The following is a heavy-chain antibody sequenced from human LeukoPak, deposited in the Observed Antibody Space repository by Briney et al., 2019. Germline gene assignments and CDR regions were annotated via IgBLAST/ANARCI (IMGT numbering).Heavy chain of an antibody. D-gene: IGHD3-16*01. CDR1: GFTFNSYS. J-gene: IGHJ4*02. CDR2: ISSSSSYI. CDR3: ARDRLTYFDY. V-gene: IGHV3-21*01. Sequence: GGSLRLSCAASGFTFNSYSMNWVRQAPGKGLEWVSSISSSSSYIYYADSVKGRFTISRDNAKNSLYLQMNSLRAEDTAVYYCARDRLTYFDYWGQGTLVTVSS.